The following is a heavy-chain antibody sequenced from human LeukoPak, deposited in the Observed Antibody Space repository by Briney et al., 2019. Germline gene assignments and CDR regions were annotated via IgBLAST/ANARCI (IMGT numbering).Heavy chain of an antibody. D-gene: IGHD4-17*01. CDR3: ANEIRPNDY. CDR1: GFTFSSFA. J-gene: IGHJ4*02. Sequence: GGSLRLSCTASGFTFSSFAMSWVRQAPGMGLEWISTISGSGGSTYYADSVKGRFTISRENSKSTLYLQMNNLRADDTAVYYCANEIRPNDYWGQGTLVTVSS. CDR2: ISGSGGST. V-gene: IGHV3-23*01.